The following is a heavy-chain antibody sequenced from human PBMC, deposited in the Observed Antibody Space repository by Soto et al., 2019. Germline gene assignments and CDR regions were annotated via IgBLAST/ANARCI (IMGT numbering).Heavy chain of an antibody. CDR2: IIPILGIA. J-gene: IGHJ4*02. CDR3: ARDDPKLWFGELLFDY. Sequence: QVQLVQSGAEVKKPGSSVKVSCKASGGTFSSYTISWVRQAPGQGLEWMGRIIPILGIANYAQKFQSRVTITADKSTSTAYMELSSLRSEDTAVYYCARDDPKLWFGELLFDYWGKGNLVTVSS. CDR1: GGTFSSYT. V-gene: IGHV1-69*08. D-gene: IGHD3-10*01.